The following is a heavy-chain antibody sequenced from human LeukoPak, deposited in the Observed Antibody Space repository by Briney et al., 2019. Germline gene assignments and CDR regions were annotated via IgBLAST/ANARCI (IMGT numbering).Heavy chain of an antibody. Sequence: ASVKVSCKASGGTFSSYAISWVRQAPGQGLEWMGWISAYNGNTNYAQKLQGRVTMTTDTSTSTAYMELRSLRSDDTAVYYCARVQVGATLDYWGQGTLVTVSS. CDR1: GGTFSSYA. D-gene: IGHD1-26*01. CDR2: ISAYNGNT. CDR3: ARVQVGATLDY. V-gene: IGHV1-18*01. J-gene: IGHJ4*02.